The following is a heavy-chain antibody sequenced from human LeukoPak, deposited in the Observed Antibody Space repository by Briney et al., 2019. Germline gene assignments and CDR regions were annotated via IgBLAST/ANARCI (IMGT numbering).Heavy chain of an antibody. V-gene: IGHV3-21*01. Sequence: GGSLRLSCAASGFTFSSYSMNWVRQAPGKGLEWVSSISSSSSYIYYADSVKGRFTISRDNAKNSLYLQMNSLRAEDTAVYYCARFGSTSPYFDYWGQGTLVTVSS. CDR1: GFTFSSYS. CDR2: ISSSSSYI. J-gene: IGHJ4*02. D-gene: IGHD2-2*01. CDR3: ARFGSTSPYFDY.